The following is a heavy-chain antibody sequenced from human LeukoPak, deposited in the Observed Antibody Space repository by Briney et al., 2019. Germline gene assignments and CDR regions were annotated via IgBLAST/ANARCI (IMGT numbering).Heavy chain of an antibody. V-gene: IGHV4-4*07. CDR3: ARDRRGYSYGCDAFDI. D-gene: IGHD5-18*01. CDR1: GGSISSYY. J-gene: IGHJ3*02. Sequence: SETLSLTCTVSGGSISSYYWSWIRQPAGKGLEWIGRIYTSGNTNYNLSLKSRVTMSVDTSKNQFSLKLSSVTAADTAVYYCARDRRGYSYGCDAFDIWGQGTMVTVSS. CDR2: IYTSGNT.